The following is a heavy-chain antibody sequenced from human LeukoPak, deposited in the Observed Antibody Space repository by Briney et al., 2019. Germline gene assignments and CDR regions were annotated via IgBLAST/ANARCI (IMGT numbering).Heavy chain of an antibody. D-gene: IGHD3-22*01. CDR3: ARDHYYDSSGYYSPELY. CDR1: GFAFSDYY. V-gene: IGHV3-11*04. J-gene: IGHJ4*02. Sequence: GGSLRLSCTASGFAFSDYYMSCIRQAPGKGLEWVSHISSSGSIIYYADSVKGRFTISRDNAKNSLFLQMTSLRAEDTAVYYCARDHYYDSSGYYSPELYWGQGTLVTVSS. CDR2: ISSSGSII.